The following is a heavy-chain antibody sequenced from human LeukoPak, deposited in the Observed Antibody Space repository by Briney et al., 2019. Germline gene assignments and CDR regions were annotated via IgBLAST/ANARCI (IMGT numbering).Heavy chain of an antibody. CDR1: GFTFSSFA. J-gene: IGHJ4*02. V-gene: IGHV3-23*01. D-gene: IGHD3-10*01. CDR2: ISGTDDST. CDR3: AKARGTYYYDSGSSTFDY. Sequence: GGSLRLSCAASGFTFSSFAMSWVRQAPGRRLEWVSVISGTDDSTYCADSVKGRFTISRDNSKNTLYLQMNSLRAEDTAVYYCAKARGTYYYDSGSSTFDYWGQGTLVTVSS.